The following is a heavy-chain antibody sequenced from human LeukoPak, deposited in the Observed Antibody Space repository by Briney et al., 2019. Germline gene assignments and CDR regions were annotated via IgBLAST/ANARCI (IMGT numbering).Heavy chain of an antibody. CDR3: ASGYGDSDFDY. Sequence: SQTLSLTCAVSGGSISSGGYSWSWIRQPPGTGLEWIGYIYHSGSTYYNPSLKSRVTISVDRSKNQFSLKLSSVTAADTAVYYCASGYGDSDFDYWGQGTLVTASS. CDR2: IYHSGST. J-gene: IGHJ4*02. V-gene: IGHV4-30-2*01. D-gene: IGHD4-17*01. CDR1: GGSISSGGYS.